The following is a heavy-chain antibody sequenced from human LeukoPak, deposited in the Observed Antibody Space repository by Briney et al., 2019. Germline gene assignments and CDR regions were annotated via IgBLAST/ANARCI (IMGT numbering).Heavy chain of an antibody. CDR3: ARDNRRLRQFDY. CDR1: GGSISSYY. J-gene: IGHJ4*02. V-gene: IGHV4-59*01. D-gene: IGHD4-17*01. CDR2: IHYSGST. Sequence: SETLSLTCTVSGGSISSYYWSWIRQPPGKGLEWIGYIHYSGSTNYNPSLKSRVTISVDTSKNQFSLKLSSVTAVDTAVYYCARDNRRLRQFDYWGQGTLVTVSS.